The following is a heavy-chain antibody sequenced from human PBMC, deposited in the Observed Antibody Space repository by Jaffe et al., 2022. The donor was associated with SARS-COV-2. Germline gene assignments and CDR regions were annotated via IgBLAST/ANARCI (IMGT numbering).Heavy chain of an antibody. CDR2: ISSSSSYT. D-gene: IGHD5-18*01. CDR3: ARERETAMGEYYFDY. J-gene: IGHJ4*02. CDR1: GFTFSDYY. V-gene: IGHV3-11*06. Sequence: QVQLVESGGGLVKPGGSLRLSCAASGFTFSDYYMSWIRQAPGKGLEWVSYISSSSSYTNYADSVKGRFTISRDNAKNSLYLQMNSLRAEDTAVYYCARERETAMGEYYFDYWGQGTLVTVSS.